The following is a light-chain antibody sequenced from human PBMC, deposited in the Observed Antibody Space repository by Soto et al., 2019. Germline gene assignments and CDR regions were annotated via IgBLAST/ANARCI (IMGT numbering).Light chain of an antibody. Sequence: DIQMTQSPSTLSASVVDRVTISFRASDNINTWVAWYQQKPGKAPNLLIYKASTLETGVPSRFTGSGSGTDFTLTISSLQPEDVATYYCQKYNSAPPITFGQGTRLEIK. V-gene: IGKV1-5*03. CDR1: DNINTW. J-gene: IGKJ5*01. CDR2: KAS. CDR3: QKYNSAPPIT.